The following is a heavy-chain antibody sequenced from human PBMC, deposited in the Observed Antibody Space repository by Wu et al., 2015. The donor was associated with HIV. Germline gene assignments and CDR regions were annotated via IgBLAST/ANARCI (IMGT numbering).Heavy chain of an antibody. D-gene: IGHD3-10*01. Sequence: QVHLVQSGTEVKKPGASVKVSCKASGYTFTGYYMHWVRQAPGQGLEWMGWINPNSGGTNYAQKFQGRVTMTRDTSISTAYMELSRLRSDDTAVYYCARDREFYYYGSGSYYGWFDPWGQGTLVTVSS. CDR1: GYTFTGYY. CDR3: ARDREFYYYGSGSYYGWFDP. CDR2: INPNSGGT. V-gene: IGHV1-2*02. J-gene: IGHJ5*02.